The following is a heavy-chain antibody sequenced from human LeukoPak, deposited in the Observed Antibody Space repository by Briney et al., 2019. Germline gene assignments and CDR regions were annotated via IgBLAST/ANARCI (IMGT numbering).Heavy chain of an antibody. Sequence: GGSLRLSCAASGSTFNTFWMSWVRQAPGKGLEWVANIDEDGSEKYYVDSVKGRFTISRDNAKNTLYLQMNSLRTEDTAVYYCARTPEGDFWSGYYQFDYWGQGTLVTVSS. CDR2: IDEDGSEK. D-gene: IGHD3-3*01. V-gene: IGHV3-7*01. CDR1: GSTFNTFW. CDR3: ARTPEGDFWSGYYQFDY. J-gene: IGHJ4*02.